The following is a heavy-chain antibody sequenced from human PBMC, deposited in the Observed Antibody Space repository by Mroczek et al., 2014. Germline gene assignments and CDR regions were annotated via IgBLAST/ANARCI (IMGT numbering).Heavy chain of an antibody. CDR3: ARGIVLMVYAILAEYFQH. J-gene: IGHJ1*01. V-gene: IGHV1-2*02. CDR2: INPNSGGT. Sequence: VQLVESGAEVKKPGASVKVSCKASGYTFTGYYMHWVRQAPGQGLEWMGWINPNSGGTNYAQKFQGRVTMTRDTSISTAYMELSRLRSDDTAVYYCARGIVLMVYAILAEYFQHWGQGTLVTVSS. D-gene: IGHD2-8*01. CDR1: GYTFTGYY.